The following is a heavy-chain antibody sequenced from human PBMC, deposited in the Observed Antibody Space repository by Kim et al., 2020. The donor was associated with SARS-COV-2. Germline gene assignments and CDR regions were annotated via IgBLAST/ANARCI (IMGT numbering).Heavy chain of an antibody. D-gene: IGHD2-15*01. CDR2: IYAGGNT. Sequence: GGSLRLSCAGSGFTVSSTYMSWVRQAPGKGLEWVSVIYAGGNTYYADSVKGRFTISRDNSKNTLYFQMNSLRDADTAVYYCAKGAGSVSFAFRGQGTLVSVSS. CDR3: AKGAGSVSFAF. J-gene: IGHJ4*02. V-gene: IGHV3-66*01. CDR1: GFTVSSTY.